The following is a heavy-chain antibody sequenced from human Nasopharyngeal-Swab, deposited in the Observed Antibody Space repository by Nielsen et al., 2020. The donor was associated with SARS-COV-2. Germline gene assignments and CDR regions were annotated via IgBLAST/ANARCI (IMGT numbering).Heavy chain of an antibody. J-gene: IGHJ4*02. Sequence: SETLSLTCTVSGGSISSYYWSWIRQPPGKGLEWIGYIYYSGSTNYNPSLKSRVTISVDTSKNQFSLKLSSVTAADTAVYYCAREGGEGPDYWGQGTLVTVSS. CDR2: IYYSGST. CDR1: GGSISSYY. CDR3: AREGGEGPDY. V-gene: IGHV4-59*12. D-gene: IGHD2-21*01.